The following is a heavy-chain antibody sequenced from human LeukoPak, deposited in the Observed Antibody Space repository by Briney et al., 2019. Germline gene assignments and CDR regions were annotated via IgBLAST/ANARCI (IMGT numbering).Heavy chain of an antibody. V-gene: IGHV3-33*01. Sequence: PGGSLRLSCAASGFTFSSYGMHWVRQAPGKGLEWVAVIWYDGSNKYYADSVKGRFTISRDNSKNTLYLQMNSLRAEDTAVYYCARGRGYCSGGSCLSYYYYYGMDVWGQGTTVTVSS. CDR3: ARGRGYCSGGSCLSYYYYYGMDV. D-gene: IGHD2-15*01. CDR1: GFTFSSYG. J-gene: IGHJ6*02. CDR2: IWYDGSNK.